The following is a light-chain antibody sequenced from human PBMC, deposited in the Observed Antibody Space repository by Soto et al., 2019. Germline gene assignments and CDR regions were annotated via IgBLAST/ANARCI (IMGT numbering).Light chain of an antibody. CDR1: SSNIGAGYD. CDR3: QSYDSSLSGGV. J-gene: IGLJ3*02. V-gene: IGLV1-40*01. Sequence: QSVLTQPPSVSGAPGQRVTISCTESSSNIGAGYDVHWYQQLPGTAPKLLIYGNSNRPSGVPDRFSGSKSGTSASLAITGLQAEDEADSYCQSYDSSLSGGVFGGGTKLTVL. CDR2: GNS.